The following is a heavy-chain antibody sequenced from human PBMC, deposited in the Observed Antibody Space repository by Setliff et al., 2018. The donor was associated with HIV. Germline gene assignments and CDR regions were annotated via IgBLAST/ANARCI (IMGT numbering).Heavy chain of an antibody. V-gene: IGHV1-2*02. D-gene: IGHD6-19*01. J-gene: IGHJ6*03. CDR1: GYTFTGYY. Sequence: ASVKVSCKASGYTFTGYYMHWVRQAPGQGLEWMGWINPHSGDTNYAQKFQDRVTMTRDTSVNIAYMQLSRLRSDDTAVYYCARDRWVWGGSDSGYYYYFMDVWGKGTTVTVSS. CDR2: INPHSGDT. CDR3: ARDRWVWGGSDSGYYYYFMDV.